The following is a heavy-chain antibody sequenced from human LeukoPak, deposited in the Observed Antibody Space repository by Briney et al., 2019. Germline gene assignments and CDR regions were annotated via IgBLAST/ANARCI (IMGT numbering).Heavy chain of an antibody. J-gene: IGHJ4*02. V-gene: IGHV3-53*01. CDR2: IYSGGST. CDR1: GFTVSSNY. D-gene: IGHD3-9*01. CDR3: AVSVRFERVWHYFNN. Sequence: QSGGSLRLSCAASGFTVSSNYMSWVRQAPGKGLEWVSVIYSGGSTYYADSVKGRFTISRDNSKTTVFLQMNSLRAEDTAVYYCAVSVRFERVWHYFNNWGQGTQVTVSS.